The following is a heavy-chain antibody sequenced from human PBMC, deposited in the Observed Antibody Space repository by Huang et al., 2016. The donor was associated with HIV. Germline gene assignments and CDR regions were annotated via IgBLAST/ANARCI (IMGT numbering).Heavy chain of an antibody. V-gene: IGHV4-39*01. CDR1: GGSITISNHY. Sequence: QLHLQQSGPGLVRPSETLSLICTVTGGSITISNHYWGWIRQTPGKGLEWIGNFYYSVDAYYTPSLKNRVSISIDTSKSQFSLRLSSVIATDTAVYYCASGEYGKNAYDIWGQGTVVTVSA. CDR3: ASGEYGKNAYDI. D-gene: IGHD2-2*01. CDR2: FYYSVDA. J-gene: IGHJ3*02.